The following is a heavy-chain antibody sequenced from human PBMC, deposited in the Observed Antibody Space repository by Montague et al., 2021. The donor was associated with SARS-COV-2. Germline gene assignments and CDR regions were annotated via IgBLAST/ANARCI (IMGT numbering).Heavy chain of an antibody. CDR3: ARVFSAGFDWLFHSTSPVYYYYMDV. CDR2: ISYDGSNK. Sequence: SLRLSCDASGFTFSSYAMHWVRQAPGKGLEWVAVISYDGSNKYYADSXKGRFTISRDNSKNTLYLQMNSLRAEDTAVYYCARVFSAGFDWLFHSTSPVYYYYMDVWGKGTTVTVSS. J-gene: IGHJ6*03. D-gene: IGHD3-9*01. CDR1: GFTFSSYA. V-gene: IGHV3-30*04.